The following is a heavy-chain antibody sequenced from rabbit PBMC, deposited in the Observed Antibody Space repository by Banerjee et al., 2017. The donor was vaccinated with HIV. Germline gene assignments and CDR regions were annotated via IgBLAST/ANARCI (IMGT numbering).Heavy chain of an antibody. Sequence: QEQLEESGGDLVKPEGSLTLTCTASGFSFSSGYWICWVRQAPGKGLEWIGCIGIGSGTTYYASWAKGRFTITKTSSTTVTLQMTSLTAADTATYFCARSTSSSGWGLDLWGPGTLVPVS. D-gene: IGHD1-1*01. CDR3: ARSTSSSGWGLDL. CDR2: IGIGSGTT. V-gene: IGHV1S45*01. J-gene: IGHJ3*01. CDR1: GFSFSSGYW.